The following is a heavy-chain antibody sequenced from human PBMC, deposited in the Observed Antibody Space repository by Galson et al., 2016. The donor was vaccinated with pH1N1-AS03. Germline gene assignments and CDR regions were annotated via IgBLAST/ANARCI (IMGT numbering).Heavy chain of an antibody. Sequence: LSLTCTVSGDSISSSDYYWSWVRQPAGKGLEWIGRIYTSGSTNYNPSLKSPVTILVDTSKNQFSLNLSSVTAADTAVYYCARDPEKYDFWSGYLRGMDVWGQGTTVTVSS. CDR1: GDSISSSDYY. J-gene: IGHJ6*02. V-gene: IGHV4-61*02. D-gene: IGHD3-3*01. CDR2: IYTSGST. CDR3: ARDPEKYDFWSGYLRGMDV.